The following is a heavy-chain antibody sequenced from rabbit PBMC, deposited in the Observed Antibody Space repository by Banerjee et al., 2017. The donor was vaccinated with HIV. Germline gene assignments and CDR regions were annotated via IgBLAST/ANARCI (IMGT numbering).Heavy chain of an antibody. J-gene: IGHJ6*01. CDR2: IYVGDGST. D-gene: IGHD2-1*01. V-gene: IGHV1S45*01. Sequence: QEQLEESGGDLVKPEGSLTLTCKASGFDLSRYGVSWVRQAPGKGLEWIACIYVGDGSTYYASWVNGRFSISKTSSTTVTLQMTSLTAADTATYFCARGAGHADYGDASLWGQGTLVTVS. CDR3: ARGAGHADYGDASL. CDR1: GFDLSRYG.